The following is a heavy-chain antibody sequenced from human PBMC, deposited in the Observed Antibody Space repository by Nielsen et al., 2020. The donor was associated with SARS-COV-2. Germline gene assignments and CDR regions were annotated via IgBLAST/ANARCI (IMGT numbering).Heavy chain of an antibody. CDR3: AKILDRYSSTDY. Sequence: GESLKISCAASGFTFSSYAMHWVRQAPGKGLEWVAVISYDGSNKYYADSVKGRFTISRDNAKNSLYLQMNSLRAEDTALYYCAKILDRYSSTDYWGQGTLVTVSS. D-gene: IGHD6-19*01. CDR1: GFTFSSYA. V-gene: IGHV3-30-3*01. CDR2: ISYDGSNK. J-gene: IGHJ4*02.